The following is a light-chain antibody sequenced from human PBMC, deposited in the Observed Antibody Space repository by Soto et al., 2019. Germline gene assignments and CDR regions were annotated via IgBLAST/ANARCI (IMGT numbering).Light chain of an antibody. CDR1: QSISSW. CDR3: QQYNSYSIT. Sequence: GDRVTISCRASQSISSWLAWYQQKPGKAPKLLIYDASSLESGVPSRFSGSGSGTEFTLTISSLQPDDFATYYCQQYNSYSITFGQGTRLEIK. CDR2: DAS. V-gene: IGKV1-5*01. J-gene: IGKJ5*01.